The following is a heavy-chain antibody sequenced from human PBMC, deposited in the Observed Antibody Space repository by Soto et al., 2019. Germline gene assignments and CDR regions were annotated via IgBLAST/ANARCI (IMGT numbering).Heavy chain of an antibody. D-gene: IGHD3-3*01. CDR2: IKQDGSEK. Sequence: GSLRLSCVVSGFTFSSYWMSWVRQAPGKGLEWVANIKQDGSEKYYVDSVKGRFTISRDNAKSSLYLQMNSLRAGDTAVYYCARDRSASHAFWSGDDYWGQGTLVTVSS. CDR3: ARDRSASHAFWSGDDY. J-gene: IGHJ4*02. V-gene: IGHV3-7*03. CDR1: GFTFSSYW.